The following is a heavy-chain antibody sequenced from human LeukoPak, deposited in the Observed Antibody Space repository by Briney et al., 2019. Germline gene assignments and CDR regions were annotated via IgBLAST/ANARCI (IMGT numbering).Heavy chain of an antibody. J-gene: IGHJ4*02. CDR2: TSGSGGST. CDR1: GFTFSSYA. D-gene: IGHD6-19*01. V-gene: IGHV3-23*01. Sequence: GGSLRLSCAASGFTFSSYAMSWVRQAPGKGLEWVSATSGSGGSTYYADSVKGRFTISRDNSKNTLYLQMNSLRAEDTAVYYCAKSTSGWYGQGNYWGQGTLVTVSS. CDR3: AKSTSGWYGQGNY.